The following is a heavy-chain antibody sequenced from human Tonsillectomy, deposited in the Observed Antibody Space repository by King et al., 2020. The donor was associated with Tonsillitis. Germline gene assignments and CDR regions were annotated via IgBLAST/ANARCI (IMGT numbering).Heavy chain of an antibody. Sequence: QLQESGPGLVKPSETLSLTCTVSGASISPYYWNWIRQSPGKGLEWIGYVSSSGSTNCNPSLTGRVTFSLDMSANQFSLRLTSVTAADTAVSFCSRGGGDSGNFPPYDAFDIWGRGTVVTVSS. D-gene: IGHD2-21*01. CDR3: SRGGGDSGNFPPYDAFDI. CDR1: GASISPYY. J-gene: IGHJ3*02. V-gene: IGHV4-59*01. CDR2: VSSSGST.